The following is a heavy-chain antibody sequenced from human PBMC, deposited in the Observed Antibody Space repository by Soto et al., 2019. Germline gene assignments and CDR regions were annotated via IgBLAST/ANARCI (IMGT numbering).Heavy chain of an antibody. CDR2: IIPIFGKV. D-gene: IGHD6-19*01. CDR1: GGTFRTYA. Sequence: QVQLLQSGAEVKKPGSSVRVSCEASGGTFRTYAISWVRQAPGQGLEWMGEIIPIFGKVNYAQKFQGRVTITADXPXTXVXXALRSLTSEDTAVYYCAKGAVAGTPTSYYYYGMDVWGQGTTVTVS. CDR3: AKGAVAGTPTSYYYYGMDV. V-gene: IGHV1-69*12. J-gene: IGHJ6*02.